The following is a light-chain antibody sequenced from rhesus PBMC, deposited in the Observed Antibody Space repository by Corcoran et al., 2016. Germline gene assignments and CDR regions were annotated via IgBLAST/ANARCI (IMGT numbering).Light chain of an antibody. V-gene: IGKV3-42*02. CDR1: QSVSSN. CDR2: GAS. Sequence: DIVMTQSPATLSLSPGERATLSCRASQSVSSNLAWYQQKPGQAPKLLIYGASSRATGIPDRVSGSGSGTEFTLTISSLEPEDFAVYFCQGTGDFSTFGQGTKVEIK. CDR3: QGTGDFST. J-gene: IGKJ1*01.